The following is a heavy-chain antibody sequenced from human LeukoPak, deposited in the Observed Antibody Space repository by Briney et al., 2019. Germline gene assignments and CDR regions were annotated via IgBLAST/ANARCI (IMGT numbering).Heavy chain of an antibody. Sequence: PSETLSLTCTVSGVSISSNIYYWGWLRHPPGKGLEWIGSIYYSGNTFYHPSLKSRVTMSVDTSKNHFSLKLMSVTVADTAVYYCARPFHYYDNSVYLNCIDRWGQGILVTVSS. CDR2: IYYSGNT. J-gene: IGHJ5*02. CDR3: ARPFHYYDNSVYLNCIDR. D-gene: IGHD3-22*01. V-gene: IGHV4-39*02. CDR1: GVSISSNIYY.